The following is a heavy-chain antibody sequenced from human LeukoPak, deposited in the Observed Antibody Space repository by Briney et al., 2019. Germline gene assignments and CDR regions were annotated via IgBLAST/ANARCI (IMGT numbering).Heavy chain of an antibody. Sequence: GRSLRLSCAASGFTFDDYAMHWVRQAPGKGLEWVSGISWNSGSIGYADSVKGRFTISRDNAKNSLYLQMNSLRAEDTALYYCAKSPYGSSWYEGAFDIWGQGTMVTVSS. J-gene: IGHJ3*02. CDR3: AKSPYGSSWYEGAFDI. V-gene: IGHV3-9*01. CDR1: GFTFDDYA. D-gene: IGHD6-13*01. CDR2: ISWNSGSI.